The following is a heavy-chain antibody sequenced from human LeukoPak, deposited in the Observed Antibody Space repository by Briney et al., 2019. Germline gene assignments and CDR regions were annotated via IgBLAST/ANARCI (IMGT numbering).Heavy chain of an antibody. CDR2: IWHDGSNK. CDR1: GFTFSSYG. D-gene: IGHD3-16*02. CDR3: AKDIGVTFGGVIVN. Sequence: QSGGSLRLSCAASGFTFSSYGMHWVRQAPGKGLEWVAVIWHDGSNKYYADSVKGRFTISRDNSKNTLYLQMNSLRAEDTAVYYCAKDIGVTFGGVIVNWGQGTLVTVSS. J-gene: IGHJ4*02. V-gene: IGHV3-33*06.